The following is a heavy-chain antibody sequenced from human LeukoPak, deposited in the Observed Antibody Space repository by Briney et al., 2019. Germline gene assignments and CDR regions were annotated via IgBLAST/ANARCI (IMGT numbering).Heavy chain of an antibody. CDR3: AREWLLPDWYFEL. J-gene: IGHJ2*01. CDR2: IYYSGST. CDR1: GGSVSSGSYY. V-gene: IGHV4-61*01. Sequence: SETLSLTCTVSGGSVSSGSYYWSRIRQPPGKGLEWIGYIYYSGSTNYNPSLKSRVTISVDTSKNQFSLKLSSVTAADTAVYYCAREWLLPDWYFELWGRGTLVTVSS. D-gene: IGHD3-22*01.